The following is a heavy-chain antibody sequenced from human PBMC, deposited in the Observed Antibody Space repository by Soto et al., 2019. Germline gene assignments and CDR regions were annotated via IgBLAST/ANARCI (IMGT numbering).Heavy chain of an antibody. J-gene: IGHJ6*02. CDR2: VHGGGST. Sequence: GGSLRLSCAASGFTVSNNHMTWVRQAAGKGLELVSFVHGGGSTSYADSVKGRFTISRDNSKNTLYLQMNSLRAEDTAVYYCAKDSLTPSLLNIVVVPAAIYYYGMDVWGQGTTVTVSS. CDR1: GFTVSNNH. CDR3: AKDSLTPSLLNIVVVPAAIYYYGMDV. V-gene: IGHV3-66*02. D-gene: IGHD2-2*01.